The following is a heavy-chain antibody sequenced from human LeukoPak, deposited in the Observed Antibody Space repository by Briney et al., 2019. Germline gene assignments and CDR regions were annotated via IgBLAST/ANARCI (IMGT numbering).Heavy chain of an antibody. CDR1: GYTFTSYA. CDR2: INTNTGNP. V-gene: IGHV7-4-1*02. D-gene: IGHD3-10*01. Sequence: VASVKVSCKASGYTFTSYAMNWVRQAPGQGLEWMGWINTNTGNPTYAQGFTGRFVFSLDTSVSTAYLQISSLKAEDTAVYYCARGGTLLWFGELLWEYYYYYGMDVWGQGTTVTVSS. CDR3: ARGGTLLWFGELLWEYYYYYGMDV. J-gene: IGHJ6*02.